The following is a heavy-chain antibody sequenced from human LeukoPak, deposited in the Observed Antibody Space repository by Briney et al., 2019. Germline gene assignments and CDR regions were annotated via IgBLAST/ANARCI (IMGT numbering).Heavy chain of an antibody. Sequence: PGGSLRLSCAASGFTFSAYGMSWVRQAPGKGLEWVSVIYSGGSTYYADSVKGRFTISRDNSKNTLYLQMNSLRAEDTAVYYCARSPPLRGATAFDYWGQGTLVTVSS. CDR3: ARSPPLRGATAFDY. D-gene: IGHD1-26*01. V-gene: IGHV3-66*01. CDR2: IYSGGST. CDR1: GFTFSAYG. J-gene: IGHJ4*02.